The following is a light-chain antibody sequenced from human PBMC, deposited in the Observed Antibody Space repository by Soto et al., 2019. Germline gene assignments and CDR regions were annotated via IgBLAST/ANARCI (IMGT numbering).Light chain of an antibody. Sequence: DIQMTQSPSFMFASVGDRVTITCRASQGINSYLAWFQQKPGKLPKRLIYAEYSLQSGVKSRFSGSGSGTDFTLTIRSMQPEDFATYYCKQANSFPLTFGPGTRLEIK. CDR1: QGINSY. CDR2: AEY. V-gene: IGKV1D-12*01. J-gene: IGKJ5*01. CDR3: KQANSFPLT.